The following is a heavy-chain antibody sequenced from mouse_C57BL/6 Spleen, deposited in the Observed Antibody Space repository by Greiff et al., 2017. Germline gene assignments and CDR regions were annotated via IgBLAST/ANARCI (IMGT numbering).Heavy chain of an antibody. CDR1: GYTFTSYW. CDR2: IYLGSGST. Sequence: QVQLQQPGAELVKPGASVKMSCKASGYTFTSYWITWVKQRPGQGLEWIGDIYLGSGSTHYIEKFKSKATLTVDTSSSTAYMQLSSLTSEDSAVYYCAGGYGGFDYWGQGTTLTVSS. J-gene: IGHJ2*01. V-gene: IGHV1-55*01. D-gene: IGHD2-2*01. CDR3: AGGYGGFDY.